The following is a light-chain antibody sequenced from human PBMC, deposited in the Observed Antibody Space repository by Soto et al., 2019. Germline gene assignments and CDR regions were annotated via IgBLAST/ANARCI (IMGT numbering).Light chain of an antibody. J-gene: IGKJ4*01. Sequence: DIQMTQSPSSLSASVGDRVTITCLASQDISNYLNWYQQKQGKAPKLLIYDASSLETGFPSRFSGTGSGTYFTFTISSLQPEDIATYYCQQFDNLPLTFGGGTKVEI. CDR2: DAS. V-gene: IGKV1-33*01. CDR3: QQFDNLPLT. CDR1: QDISNY.